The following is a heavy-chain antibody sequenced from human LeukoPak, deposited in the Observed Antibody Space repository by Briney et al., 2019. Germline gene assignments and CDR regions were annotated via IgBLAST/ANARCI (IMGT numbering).Heavy chain of an antibody. CDR2: ISGNNDNP. V-gene: IGHV1-18*01. D-gene: IGHD2-2*01. CDR1: GYTFSNFG. CDR3: ARDETSTDDY. J-gene: IGHJ4*02. Sequence: GSVRVSCKTSGYTFSNFGINWVRPAPGQGLEWMGWISGNNDNPNYGQKFQGRFTVTTDSSTSTAYMELRNLRFDDTAVYYCARDETSTDDYWGQGILVSVSS.